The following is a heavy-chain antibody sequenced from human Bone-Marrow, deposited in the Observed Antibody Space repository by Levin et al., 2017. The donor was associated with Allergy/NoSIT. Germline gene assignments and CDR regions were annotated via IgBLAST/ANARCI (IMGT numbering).Heavy chain of an antibody. V-gene: IGHV4-38-2*02. D-gene: IGHD6-13*01. CDR2: IYHSGST. Sequence: KTSETLSLTCTVSGYSISSGYYWGWIRQPPGKGLEWIGSIYHSGSTYYNPSLKSRVTISVDTSKNQFSLKLSSVTAADTAVYYCARAQIAAAGTGYWFDPWGQGTLVTVSS. CDR1: GYSISSGYY. CDR3: ARAQIAAAGTGYWFDP. J-gene: IGHJ5*02.